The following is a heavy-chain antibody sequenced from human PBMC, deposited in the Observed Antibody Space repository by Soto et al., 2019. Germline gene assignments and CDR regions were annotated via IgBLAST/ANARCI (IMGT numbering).Heavy chain of an antibody. CDR2: IIPILGIA. J-gene: IGHJ3*01. CDR3: ARDRAGYYGSGSYYSGAFDL. Sequence: QVQLVQSGAEVKKPGSSVKVSCKASGGTFSSYTISWVRQAPGQGLEWMGRIIPILGIANYAQKFQGRVTITADKSTSTAYMELSSLRSEDTAVYYCARDRAGYYGSGSYYSGAFDLWGQGTMVTVSS. V-gene: IGHV1-69*08. D-gene: IGHD3-10*01. CDR1: GGTFSSYT.